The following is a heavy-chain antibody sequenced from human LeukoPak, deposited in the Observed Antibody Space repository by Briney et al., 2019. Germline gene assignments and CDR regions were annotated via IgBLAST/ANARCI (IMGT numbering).Heavy chain of an antibody. J-gene: IGHJ6*02. V-gene: IGHV4-39*01. D-gene: IGHD1-1*01. CDR1: GGSISSNSYY. CDR3: ARKKTGATNGLDV. CDR2: ISYSGRT. Sequence: SETLSLTCTVSGGSISSNSYYWGWIRQPPGEGPEWIGSISYSGRTHYNPSLKSRVSISVDTSKNQFSLNLSSVTAADTAVYYCARKKTGATNGLDVWGQGTTVTVSS.